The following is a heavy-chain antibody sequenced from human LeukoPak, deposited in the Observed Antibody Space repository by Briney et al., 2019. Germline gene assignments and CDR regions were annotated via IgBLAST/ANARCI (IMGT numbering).Heavy chain of an antibody. CDR2: IYYSGST. D-gene: IGHD6-19*01. CDR1: GGSISSYY. CDR3: ARRIAVAGTFDY. J-gene: IGHJ4*02. Sequence: SETLSLTCTVSGGSISSYYWSWIRQPPGKGLEWIGYIYYSGSTYYNPSLKSRVTISVDTSKNQFSLKLSSVTAADTAVYYCARRIAVAGTFDYWGQGTLVTVSS. V-gene: IGHV4-59*08.